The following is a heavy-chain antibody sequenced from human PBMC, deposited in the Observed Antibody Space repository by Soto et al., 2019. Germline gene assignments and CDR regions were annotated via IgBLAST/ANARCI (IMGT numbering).Heavy chain of an antibody. V-gene: IGHV1-18*01. J-gene: IGHJ4*02. CDR3: ERMRASGPYCDLLDN. Sequence: ASVKVSCTASGYTFTSYGISWVRHAPGQGLEWMGWISAYNGNTNYAQKLQGRLSISRDTSKSQVVLTMTNLDPEDTGTYYCERMRASGPYCDLLDNWGQGALVTVSS. CDR1: GYTFTSYG. CDR2: ISAYNGNT. D-gene: IGHD1-26*01.